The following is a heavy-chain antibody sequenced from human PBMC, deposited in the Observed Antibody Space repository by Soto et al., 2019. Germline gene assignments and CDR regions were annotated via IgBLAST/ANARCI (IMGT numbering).Heavy chain of an antibody. CDR1: GYTFTGYY. CDR3: ARDLELRGCDY. Sequence: QVQLVQSGAEVKKPGASVKVSCKASGYTFTGYYMHWVRQAPGQGLEWMGWINPNSGGTNYAQKCQGWVTMTRETSISTAYMELRRMRSDDTAVYYCARDLELRGCDYWGQGTLVSVSS. V-gene: IGHV1-2*04. D-gene: IGHD1-7*01. J-gene: IGHJ4*02. CDR2: INPNSGGT.